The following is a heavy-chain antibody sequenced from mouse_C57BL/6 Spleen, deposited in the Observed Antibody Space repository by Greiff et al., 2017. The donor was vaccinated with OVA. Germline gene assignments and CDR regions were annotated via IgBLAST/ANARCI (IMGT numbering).Heavy chain of an antibody. CDR2: IDPSDSYT. V-gene: IGHV1-59*01. CDR3: ARVGYYGSSPYYFDY. Sequence: QVQLQQPGAELVRPGTSVKLSCKASGYTFTSYWMHWVKQRPGQGLEWIGVIDPSDSYTNYNQKFKGKATLTVDTSSSTAYMQLSSLTSEDSAVYYCARVGYYGSSPYYFDYWGKGTTLTVSS. CDR1: GYTFTSYW. D-gene: IGHD1-1*01. J-gene: IGHJ2*01.